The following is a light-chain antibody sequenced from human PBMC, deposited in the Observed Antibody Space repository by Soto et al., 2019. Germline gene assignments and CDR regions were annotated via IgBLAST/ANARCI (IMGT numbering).Light chain of an antibody. Sequence: DIVMTQTPLSLSVTPGQPASISCKSSQSFLHSDGKTYLCWYLQKSGQSPRLLIYDVSIRATGVPARFSATGSETDFTLTISGLQSGDSAVYFCQQYNNWPFSFGQGTRLEI. CDR3: QQYNNWPFS. V-gene: IGKV2-29*01. CDR2: DVS. CDR1: QSFLHSDGKTY. J-gene: IGKJ5*01.